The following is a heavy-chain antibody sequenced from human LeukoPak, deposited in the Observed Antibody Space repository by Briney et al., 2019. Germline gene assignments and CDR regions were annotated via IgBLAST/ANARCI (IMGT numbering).Heavy chain of an antibody. J-gene: IGHJ4*02. Sequence: PSETLSLTCTVSGGSISSYYWSWIRQPPGKGLEWIGYIYYSGSTNYNPSLKSRVTISVDTSKNQFSLKLSSVTAADTAVYYCARYILGVRGANFDYWGQGTLVTVSS. CDR3: ARYILGVRGANFDY. CDR2: IYYSGST. V-gene: IGHV4-59*01. D-gene: IGHD3-10*01. CDR1: GGSISSYY.